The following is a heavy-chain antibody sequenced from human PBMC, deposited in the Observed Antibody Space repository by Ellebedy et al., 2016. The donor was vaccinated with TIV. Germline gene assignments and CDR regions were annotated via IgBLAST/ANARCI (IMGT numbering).Heavy chain of an antibody. V-gene: IGHV4-61*01. D-gene: IGHD3-22*01. J-gene: IGHJ4*02. CDR1: GASFSSRSYY. Sequence: MPGGSLRLSCTVSGASFSSRSYYWTWIRQPPGKGLEWIGYIYHNGNTNYNPSLKSRVTISVDTSKNQFSLKLSSVTAADTAVYYCARQYNYGTSGYYVDYWGQGTLLTVSS. CDR2: IYHNGNT. CDR3: ARQYNYGTSGYYVDY.